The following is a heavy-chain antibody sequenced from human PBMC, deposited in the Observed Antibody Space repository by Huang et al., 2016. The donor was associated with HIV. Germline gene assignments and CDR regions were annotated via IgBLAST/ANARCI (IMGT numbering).Heavy chain of an antibody. CDR3: ARGRRDGYSNLNGNSFDI. V-gene: IGHV3-11*01. CDR2: ISSGGDTV. CDR1: GFTFSDHY. J-gene: IGHJ3*02. Sequence: VKPGRSLRLSCAASGFTFSDHYMTWIRQAPGKGLEWVSFISSGGDTVNYAASVRGRFTISRDNAKNSLFLQMNSLRADDTAVYYCARGRRDGYSNLNGNSFDIWGQGTMVTVSS. D-gene: IGHD4-4*01.